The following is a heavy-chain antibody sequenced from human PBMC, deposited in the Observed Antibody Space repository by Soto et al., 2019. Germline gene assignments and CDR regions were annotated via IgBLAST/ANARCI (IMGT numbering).Heavy chain of an antibody. J-gene: IGHJ4*02. CDR2: ISSSSSYI. CDR1: GFTFSSYS. V-gene: IGHV3-21*01. D-gene: IGHD3-22*01. Sequence: EVQLVESGGGLVKPGGSLRLSCAASGFTFSSYSMNWVRQAPGKGLEWVSSISSSSSYIYYADSVKGRFTISRDNAKNSLYLQMNSLRAEDTAVYYCARALGGYYYHGPYYFDYWGQGTLVTVSS. CDR3: ARALGGYYYHGPYYFDY.